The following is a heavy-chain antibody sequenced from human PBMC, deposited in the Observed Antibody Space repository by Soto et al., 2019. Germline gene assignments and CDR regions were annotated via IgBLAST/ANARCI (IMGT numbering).Heavy chain of an antibody. J-gene: IGHJ6*03. CDR1: SYTFTSYG. CDR3: ARGMLRFLEWFDYYMDV. V-gene: IGHV1-18*01. D-gene: IGHD3-3*01. CDR2: ISAYNGNT. Sequence: ASVKVSCKASSYTFTSYGISWVRQAPGQGLEWMGWISAYNGNTNYAQKLQGRVTMTTDTSTSTAYMELRSLRSDDTAVYYCARGMLRFLEWFDYYMDVWGKGTTVTVSS.